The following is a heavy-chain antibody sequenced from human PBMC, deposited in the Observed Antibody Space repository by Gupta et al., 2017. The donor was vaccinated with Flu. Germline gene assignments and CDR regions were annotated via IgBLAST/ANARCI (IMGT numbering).Heavy chain of an antibody. CDR2: ISAYNGNT. D-gene: IGHD3-22*01. V-gene: IGHV1-18*01. CDR3: ASPTPTYDYDSSGYYPIRY. Sequence: WVRQAPGQGLEWMGGISAYNGNTKYAQKLQGRVTMTTDTSTSKAYMVLRSRRADDTAVYYWASPTPTYDYDSSGYYPIRYWGQGTLVTVSS. J-gene: IGHJ4*02.